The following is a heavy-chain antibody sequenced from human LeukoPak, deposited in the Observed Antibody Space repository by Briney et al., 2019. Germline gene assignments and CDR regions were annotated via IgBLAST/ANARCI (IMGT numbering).Heavy chain of an antibody. CDR1: GYTFTSYG. J-gene: IGHJ5*02. CDR2: INPSGGST. CDR3: ARTIAAAGTSEGFDP. V-gene: IGHV1-46*01. D-gene: IGHD6-13*01. Sequence: ASVKVSCKASGYTFTSYGISWVRQAPGQGLEWMGIINPSGGSTSYAQKFQGRVTMTRDTSTSTVYMELSSPRSEDPAVYYCARTIAAAGTSEGFDPWGQGTLVTVSS.